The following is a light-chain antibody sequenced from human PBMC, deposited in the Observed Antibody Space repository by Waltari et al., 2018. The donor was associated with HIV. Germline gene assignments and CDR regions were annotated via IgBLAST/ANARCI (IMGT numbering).Light chain of an antibody. CDR3: QSDDINNRVV. J-gene: IGLJ2*01. CDR2: EDK. CDR1: SSSIASNF. Sequence: NFMLTQPHSVSESPGKTVTISCPRTSSSIASNFVQWFRHHPGRPPLTLIFEDKQRPSGVPDQFSGSVDSASNAAPPIISGLQTEDEADYYCQSDDINNRVVFGGGTDVTVL. V-gene: IGLV6-57*01.